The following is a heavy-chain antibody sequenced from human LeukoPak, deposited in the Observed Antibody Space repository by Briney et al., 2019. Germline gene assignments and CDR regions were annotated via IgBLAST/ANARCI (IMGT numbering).Heavy chain of an antibody. V-gene: IGHV4-38-2*01. CDR2: IYHSGST. CDR1: TDYSIRSGDY. Sequence: PSETLSLTCVVSTDYSIRSGDYWGWIRQPPGKGLEWIGSIYHSGSTHYNPSLKSRVTISVDTSRNQFSLKLGSVTAADTAVYYCARNSSSWFDYWGRGTLVTVSS. J-gene: IGHJ4*02. CDR3: ARNSSSWFDY. D-gene: IGHD6-13*01.